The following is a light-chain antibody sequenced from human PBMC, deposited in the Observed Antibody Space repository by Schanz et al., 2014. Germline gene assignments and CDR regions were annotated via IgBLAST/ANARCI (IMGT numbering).Light chain of an antibody. CDR3: QQRSNWLT. Sequence: EIVLTQSPATLSLSPGERATLSCRASQSVSSYLAWYQQKPGQAPRLLIYGASSRATGIPDRFSGSGSGTDFTLTISSLQPEDFAVYYCQQRSNWLTFGGGTKVEI. CDR2: GAS. V-gene: IGKV3-11*01. CDR1: QSVSSY. J-gene: IGKJ4*01.